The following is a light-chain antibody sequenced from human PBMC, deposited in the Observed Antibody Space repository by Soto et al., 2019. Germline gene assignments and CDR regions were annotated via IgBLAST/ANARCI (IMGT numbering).Light chain of an antibody. CDR2: GAS. CDR1: QSVSSN. J-gene: IGKJ2*01. V-gene: IGKV3-15*01. Sequence: EIVMTQSPATLSVSPGERATLSCRASQSVSSNLAWYQQKPGQAPRLLIYGASTRATGIPARFSGSGSGTEFTVTISSLQSEDFALYYCQQYNNWPPYTFGQGTKREIK. CDR3: QQYNNWPPYT.